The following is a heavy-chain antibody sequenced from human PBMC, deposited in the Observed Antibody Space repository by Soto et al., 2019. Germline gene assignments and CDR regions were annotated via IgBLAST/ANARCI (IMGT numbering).Heavy chain of an antibody. CDR1: GFTFSSYA. CDR2: ISGSGGST. CDR3: AKGHPYYDILTGYEKIGNYYYYYYMDV. V-gene: IGHV3-23*01. Sequence: GGSLRLSCAASGFTFSSYAMSWVRQAPGKGLEWVSAISGSGGSTYYADSVKGRFTISRDNSKNTLYLQMNSLRAEDTAVYYCAKGHPYYDILTGYEKIGNYYYYYYMDVWGKGTTVTVSS. D-gene: IGHD3-9*01. J-gene: IGHJ6*03.